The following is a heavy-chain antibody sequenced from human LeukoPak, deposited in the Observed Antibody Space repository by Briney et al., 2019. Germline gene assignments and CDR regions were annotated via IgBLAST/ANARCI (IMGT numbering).Heavy chain of an antibody. V-gene: IGHV1-18*01. CDR3: ARGDTAMARYNWFDP. CDR2: ISAYNGNT. CDR1: GYTFTSYG. J-gene: IGHJ5*02. Sequence: GASVKVSCKASGYTFTSYGISWVRQAPGQGLEWMGWISAYNGNTNYAQKLQGRVTMTTDTSTSTAYMELRGLRSDDTAVYYCARGDTAMARYNWFDPWGQGTLVTVSS. D-gene: IGHD5-18*01.